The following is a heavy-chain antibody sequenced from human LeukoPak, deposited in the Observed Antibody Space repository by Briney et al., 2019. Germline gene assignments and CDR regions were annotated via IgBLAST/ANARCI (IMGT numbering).Heavy chain of an antibody. CDR1: GASISSGGYS. CDR3: ARVKLGYSYGLFDY. D-gene: IGHD5-18*01. Sequence: SGAVSLTCAVSGASISSGGYSWSWIRQPPGKGLEWIGYIYHSGSTYYNPSLKSRVTMSVDRSKNQFSLKLSSVTAADTAVYYCARVKLGYSYGLFDYWGQGTLVTVPS. CDR2: IYHSGST. J-gene: IGHJ4*02. V-gene: IGHV4-30-2*01.